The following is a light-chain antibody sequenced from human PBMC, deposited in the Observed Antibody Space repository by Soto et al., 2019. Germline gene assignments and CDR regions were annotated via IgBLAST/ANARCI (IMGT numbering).Light chain of an antibody. CDR2: SGS. Sequence: EIVMTQSPATLSVSPGERATLSCRASQSVRDNIAWYQQKPGQAPRLLIYSGSTRATGAPARFSGSGSGTEFTLTISRLEPEDFAVYYCQQYGSSPPITFGQGTRLEIK. J-gene: IGKJ5*01. CDR1: QSVRDN. V-gene: IGKV3-15*01. CDR3: QQYGSSPPIT.